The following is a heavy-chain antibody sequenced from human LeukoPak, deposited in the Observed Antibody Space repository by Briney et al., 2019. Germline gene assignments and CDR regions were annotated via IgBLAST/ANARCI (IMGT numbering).Heavy chain of an antibody. D-gene: IGHD4-17*01. J-gene: IGHJ4*02. V-gene: IGHV3-53*01. CDR2: IYSGGST. CDR1: GFTVSSNY. CDR3: VRGNYGNFDY. Sequence: GGSLRLSCAASGFTVSSNYMHWVRQAPGEGLEWVSVIYSGGSTYYADCVKGRFTISRDNSENTVSLQMDSLRAEDTAVYYCVRGNYGNFDYLGQGTLVTVSS.